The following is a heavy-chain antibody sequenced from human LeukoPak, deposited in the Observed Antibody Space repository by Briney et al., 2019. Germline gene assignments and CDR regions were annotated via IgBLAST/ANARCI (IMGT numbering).Heavy chain of an antibody. J-gene: IGHJ1*01. V-gene: IGHV4-59*08. Sequence: SETLSLTCIVSGGSINSYYWSWIRQPPGKGLEWIGYIYYSGSTNYNPSLKSRVTISVDTSKNQFSLKLSSVTAADTAVYYCARGSPEYFQHWGQGTLVTVSS. CDR3: ARGSPEYFQH. CDR1: GGSINSYY. CDR2: IYYSGST.